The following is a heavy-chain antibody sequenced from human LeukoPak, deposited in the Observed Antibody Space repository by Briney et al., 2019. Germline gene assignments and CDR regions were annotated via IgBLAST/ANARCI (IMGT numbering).Heavy chain of an antibody. CDR3: ARGVETSYGMDV. V-gene: IGHV1-8*01. CDR2: MNPNSGNT. J-gene: IGHJ6*02. CDR1: GYTFTSYD. Sequence: ASVKVSCKASGYTFTSYDSNWVRQATGQGLEWMGWMNPNSGNTGYAQKFQGRVTMTRNTSISTAYMELSSLRSEDTAVYYCARGVETSYGMDVWGQGTTVTVSS.